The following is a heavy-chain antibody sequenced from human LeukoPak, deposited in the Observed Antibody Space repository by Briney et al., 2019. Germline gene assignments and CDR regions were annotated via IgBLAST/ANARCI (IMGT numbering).Heavy chain of an antibody. V-gene: IGHV3-21*01. CDR2: ISSSSAFI. D-gene: IGHD6-25*01. CDR3: ARAGGGQRLANFDY. CDR1: GFAFSSYS. J-gene: IGHJ4*02. Sequence: VGSLRLSCAASGFAFSSYSMHWVRQAPGKGLEWVSSISSSSAFIYYADSVKGRFTISRDNAKNSLYVQMNSLRAEDTAVYYCARAGGGQRLANFDYWGQGTLVTVSS.